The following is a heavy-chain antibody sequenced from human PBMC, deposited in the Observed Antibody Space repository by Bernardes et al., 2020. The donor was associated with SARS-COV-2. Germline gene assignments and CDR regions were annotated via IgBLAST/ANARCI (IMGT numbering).Heavy chain of an antibody. CDR2: IYPGDSDT. Sequence: GESLKISCKGSDYTFTNYWIGWVRQMPGKGLEWMGIIYPGDSDTKHSPSFQGRVTISADKSVNTAYLQWSSLKASDTAIYYCARRRYGDFGVDVWGQGTTVTVSS. D-gene: IGHD4-17*01. CDR1: DYTFTNYW. J-gene: IGHJ6*02. V-gene: IGHV5-51*01. CDR3: ARRRYGDFGVDV.